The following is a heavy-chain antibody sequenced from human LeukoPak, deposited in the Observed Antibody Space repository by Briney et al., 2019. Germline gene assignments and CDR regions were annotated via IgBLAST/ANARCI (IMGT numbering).Heavy chain of an antibody. CDR3: ARDPIVGATENYFDY. V-gene: IGHV4-59*01. D-gene: IGHD1-26*01. Sequence: SETLSLTCTVSGGSISSYYWSWIRQPPGKGLEWIGYIYYSGSTNYNPSLKSRVTISVDMSKNQFSLKLSSVTAADTAVYYCARDPIVGATENYFDYWGQGTLVTVSS. J-gene: IGHJ4*02. CDR2: IYYSGST. CDR1: GGSISSYY.